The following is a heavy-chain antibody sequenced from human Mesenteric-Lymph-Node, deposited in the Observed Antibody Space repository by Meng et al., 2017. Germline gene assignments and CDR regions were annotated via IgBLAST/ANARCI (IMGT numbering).Heavy chain of an antibody. J-gene: IGHJ4*02. D-gene: IGHD3-22*01. CDR2: ISAYNGNT. CDR1: GGTFSSYG. Sequence: SVKVSCKASGGTFSSYGISWVRQAPGQGLEWMGWISAYNGNTNYAQKLQGRVTMTTDTSTSTAYMELRSLRSDDTAVYYCARWDYDSSPCDYWGQGTLVTVSS. V-gene: IGHV1-18*01. CDR3: ARWDYDSSPCDY.